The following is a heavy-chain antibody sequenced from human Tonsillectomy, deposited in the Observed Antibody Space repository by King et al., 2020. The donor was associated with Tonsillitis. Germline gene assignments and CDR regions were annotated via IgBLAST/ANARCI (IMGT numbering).Heavy chain of an antibody. D-gene: IGHD5/OR15-5a*01. J-gene: IGHJ6*03. CDR3: ARDIGSTSPRYSIRYYYMDV. V-gene: IGHV4-59*01. CDR2: IYYSGST. Sequence: VQLQESGPGLVKPSETLSLTCTVSGGSISSYYWSWIRQPPGKGLEWIGYIYYSGSTNYIPSLKSRVTISVDTSKNQFSLKLSSVTAADTAVYYCARDIGSTSPRYSIRYYYMDVWGKGTTVTVSS. CDR1: GGSISSYY.